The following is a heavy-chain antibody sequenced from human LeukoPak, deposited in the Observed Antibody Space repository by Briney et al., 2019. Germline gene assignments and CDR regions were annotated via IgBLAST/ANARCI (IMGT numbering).Heavy chain of an antibody. CDR2: IIPFLGIA. D-gene: IGHD5-12*01. CDR3: ARDGVSPMVATAGWFDP. V-gene: IGHV1-69*04. J-gene: IGHJ5*02. Sequence: ASVKVSCKASGGTFSSYAISWVRQAPGQGLEWMGRIIPFLGIANYAQKFQGRVTITADKSTSTAYMELSSLRSEDTAVYYCARDGVSPMVATAGWFDPWGQGTLVTVSS. CDR1: GGTFSSYA.